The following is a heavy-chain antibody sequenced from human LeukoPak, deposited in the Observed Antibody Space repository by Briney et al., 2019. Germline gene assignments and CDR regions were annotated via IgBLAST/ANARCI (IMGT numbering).Heavy chain of an antibody. V-gene: IGHV3-15*01. CDR1: GFTFSNAW. D-gene: IGHD5-18*01. CDR3: TAGYSYGRYYFDY. J-gene: IGHJ4*02. Sequence: GGSLRLSCAASGFTFSNAWMSRVRQAPGKGLEWVGRIKSKTDGGTTDYAAPVKGRSTISRDDSKNTLYLQMNSLKTEDTAVYYCTAGYSYGRYYFDYWGQGTLVTVSS. CDR2: IKSKTDGGTT.